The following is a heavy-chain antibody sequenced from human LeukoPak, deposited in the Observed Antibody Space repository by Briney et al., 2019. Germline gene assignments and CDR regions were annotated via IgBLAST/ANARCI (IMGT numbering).Heavy chain of an antibody. J-gene: IGHJ5*02. CDR1: GGSISGYY. CDR3: ARHESGANWFDP. CDR2: INHSGST. D-gene: IGHD7-27*01. V-gene: IGHV4-34*01. Sequence: SETLSLTCTVSGGSISGYYWSWIRQPPGKGLEWIGEINHSGSTNYNPSLKSRVTISVDTSKNQFSLKLSSVTAADTAVYYCARHESGANWFDPWGQGTLVTVSS.